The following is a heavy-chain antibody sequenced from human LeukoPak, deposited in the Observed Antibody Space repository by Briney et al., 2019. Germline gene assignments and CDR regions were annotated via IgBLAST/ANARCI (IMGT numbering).Heavy chain of an antibody. CDR3: ARILTSTRTYYYGSGSWYTHYYYYYMDV. CDR2: IYYSGST. D-gene: IGHD3-10*01. V-gene: IGHV4-39*07. J-gene: IGHJ6*03. Sequence: SETLSLTCTVSGGSISSSSYYWGWIRQPPGKGLEWIGSIYYSGSTYYNPSLKSRVTISVDTSKNQFSLKLSSVTAADTAVYYCARILTSTRTYYYGSGSWYTHYYYYYMDVWGKGTTVTVSS. CDR1: GGSISSSSYY.